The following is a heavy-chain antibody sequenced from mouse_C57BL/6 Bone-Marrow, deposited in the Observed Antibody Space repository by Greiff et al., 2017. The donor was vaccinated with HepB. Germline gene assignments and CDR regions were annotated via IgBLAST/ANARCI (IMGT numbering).Heavy chain of an antibody. CDR2: IDPSDSYT. CDR1: GYTFTSYW. CDR3: ARGFYDGYPGYFDY. J-gene: IGHJ2*01. D-gene: IGHD2-3*01. V-gene: IGHV1-69*01. Sequence: QVQLQQSGAELVMPGASVKLSCKASGYTFTSYWMHWVKQRPGQGLEWIGEIDPSDSYTNYNQKFKGKSTLTVDKSSSTAYMQLSSLTSEDSAVYYCARGFYDGYPGYFDYWGQGTTLTVSS.